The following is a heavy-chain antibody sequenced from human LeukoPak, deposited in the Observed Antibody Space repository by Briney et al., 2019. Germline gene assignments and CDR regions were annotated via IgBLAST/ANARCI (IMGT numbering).Heavy chain of an antibody. J-gene: IGHJ4*02. V-gene: IGHV4-4*02. CDR2: IYHSGST. Sequence: GSLRLSCAASGFTFSSYGMTWVRQPPGKGLEWIGEIYHSGSTNYNPSLKSRVTISVDKSKNQFSLKLSSVTAEDTAVYYCARDLGYCTNGVCHTRFDYWGQGTLVAVSS. CDR1: GFTFSSYGM. CDR3: ARDLGYCTNGVCHTRFDY. D-gene: IGHD2-8*01.